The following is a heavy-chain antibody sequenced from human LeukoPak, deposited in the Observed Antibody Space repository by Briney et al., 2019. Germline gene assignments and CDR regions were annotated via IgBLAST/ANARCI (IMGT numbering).Heavy chain of an antibody. V-gene: IGHV1-46*01. J-gene: IGHJ3*02. CDR1: GYTFTSYY. CDR3: AREPPFTMIVVERRYAFDI. D-gene: IGHD3-22*01. CDR2: INPSGGST. Sequence: ASVKVSCKASGYTFTSYYMHWVRQAPGQGLEWMGIINPSGGSTSYAQKFQGRVTMTRDTSTSTVYMELSSLRSEDTAVYYCAREPPFTMIVVERRYAFDIWGQGTMVTVSS.